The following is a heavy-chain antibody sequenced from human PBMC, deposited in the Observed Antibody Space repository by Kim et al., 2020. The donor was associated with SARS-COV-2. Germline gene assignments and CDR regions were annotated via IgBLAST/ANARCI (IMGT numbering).Heavy chain of an antibody. CDR3: ANPRQPDY. Sequence: AAHVKGRFTISRDKSKNTLYLQMSSLRVEDTAIYYCANPRQPDYWGQGTLVTVSS. V-gene: IGHV3-23*01. D-gene: IGHD6-13*01. J-gene: IGHJ4*02.